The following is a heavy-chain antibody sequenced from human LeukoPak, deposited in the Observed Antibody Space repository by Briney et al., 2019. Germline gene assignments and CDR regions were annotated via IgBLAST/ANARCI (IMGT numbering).Heavy chain of an antibody. CDR2: ISGSGGST. J-gene: IGHJ5*02. V-gene: IGHV3-23*01. D-gene: IGHD6-6*01. CDR1: GFTFSSYS. Sequence: GGSLRLSCAASGFTFSSYSMSWVRQAPGKGLEWVSAISGSGGSTYYADSVKGRFTISRDNSKNTLYLQMNSLRAEDTAVYYCAKAVPTIAARLCWFDPWGQGTLVTVSS. CDR3: AKAVPTIAARLCWFDP.